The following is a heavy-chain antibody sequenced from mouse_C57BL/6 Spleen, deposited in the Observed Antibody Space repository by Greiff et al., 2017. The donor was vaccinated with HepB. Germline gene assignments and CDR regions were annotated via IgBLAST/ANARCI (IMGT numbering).Heavy chain of an antibody. Sequence: VQLQESGPELVKPGASVKISCKASGYAFSSSWMNWVKQRPGKGLEWIGRIYPGDGDTNYNEKFKGKATLTADKSSSTAYMQLSSLTSEDSAVYFCARWRYYGSSYYFDYWGQGTTLTVSS. D-gene: IGHD1-1*01. V-gene: IGHV1-82*01. CDR2: IYPGDGDT. J-gene: IGHJ2*01. CDR3: ARWRYYGSSYYFDY. CDR1: GYAFSSSW.